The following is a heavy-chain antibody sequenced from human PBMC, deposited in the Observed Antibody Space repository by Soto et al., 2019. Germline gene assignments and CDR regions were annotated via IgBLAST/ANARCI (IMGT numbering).Heavy chain of an antibody. J-gene: IGHJ3*02. V-gene: IGHV4-59*08. CDR3: ARETNYYDSGGYYPAAFDM. D-gene: IGHD3-22*01. CDR2: VCHSGST. CDR1: GGSISSHC. Sequence: QVQLQESGPGLVKPSETLSLTCTVSGGSISSHCCSWIRQPPGKGLEWIGYVCHSGSTNYSPSLKSRVTTSVDTSKSQFSLNLRSVTAADAAVYYCARETNYYDSGGYYPAAFDMWGQGTMVTVSS.